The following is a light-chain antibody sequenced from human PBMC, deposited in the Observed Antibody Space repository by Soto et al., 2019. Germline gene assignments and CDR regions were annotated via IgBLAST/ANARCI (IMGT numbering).Light chain of an antibody. CDR1: SSDVGGYSY. J-gene: IGLJ1*01. CDR2: AVS. CDR3: ASYTTSSTYV. V-gene: IGLV2-14*01. Sequence: QSALTQPASVSGSPGQSIAISCTGTSSDVGGYSYVSWYQQQPGKAPTLVISAVSNRPSGVSDRFSGSKSGNTASLTISGLQTEDEADYYCASYTTSSTYVFGTGTKLTVL.